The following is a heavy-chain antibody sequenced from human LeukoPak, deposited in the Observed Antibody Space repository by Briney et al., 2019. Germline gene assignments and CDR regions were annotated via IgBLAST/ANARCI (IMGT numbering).Heavy chain of an antibody. D-gene: IGHD4-23*01. Sequence: GGSLRLSCAASGFTFSSNAMSWVRQAPGKGLEWVSGIGGDSRTHYADSVEGRFTISRDTSKNMLYLQMNNLSAEDTAVYYCAKDILRWSFDYWGQGTLVTVSS. CDR2: IGGDSRT. CDR1: GFTFSSNA. V-gene: IGHV3-23*01. CDR3: AKDILRWSFDY. J-gene: IGHJ4*02.